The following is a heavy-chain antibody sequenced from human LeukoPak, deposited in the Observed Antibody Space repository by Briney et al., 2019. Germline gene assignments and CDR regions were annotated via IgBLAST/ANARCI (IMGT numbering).Heavy chain of an antibody. Sequence: PSQTLSLTCAVSGGSISSSYYSWSWIRQPPGKGLEWIGYIYYSGSAYYGPSLKSRVTISIDRSMNQVSLRLTSVTAADPAIYFCARIAVRGSEPNYYYGMDVWGQGTTVIVSS. CDR3: ARIAVRGSEPNYYYGMDV. CDR1: GGSISSSYYS. D-gene: IGHD3-10*01. J-gene: IGHJ6*02. CDR2: IYYSGSA. V-gene: IGHV4-30-2*01.